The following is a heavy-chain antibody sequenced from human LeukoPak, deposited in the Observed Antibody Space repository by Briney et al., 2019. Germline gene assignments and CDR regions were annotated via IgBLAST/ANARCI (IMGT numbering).Heavy chain of an antibody. Sequence: PGGSLRLSCAASGFTVSSNYMSWVRQAPGKGLEWVSVIYSGGSTYYADSVKGRFTISRDNSKNTLYLQMNSLRAEDTAVYYCARAWRSGWLQPNYFDYWGQGTLVTVSS. J-gene: IGHJ4*02. D-gene: IGHD5-24*01. CDR2: IYSGGST. V-gene: IGHV3-53*01. CDR3: ARAWRSGWLQPNYFDY. CDR1: GFTVSSNY.